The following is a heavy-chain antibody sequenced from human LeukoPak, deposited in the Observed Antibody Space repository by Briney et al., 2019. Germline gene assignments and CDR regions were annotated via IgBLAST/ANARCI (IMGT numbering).Heavy chain of an antibody. CDR1: GGSINNYY. J-gene: IGHJ6*02. V-gene: IGHV4-59*01. CDR3: ARHVSSGYYRSYYYGMDV. CDR2: IYYSGST. Sequence: PSETLSLTCTVSGGSINNYYWSWIRQPPGKGLEWIGYIYYSGSTNYNPSLKSRITISIDTSKNQFSLKLSSVTAADTAVYYCARHVSSGYYRSYYYGMDVWGQGTTVTVSS. D-gene: IGHD3-22*01.